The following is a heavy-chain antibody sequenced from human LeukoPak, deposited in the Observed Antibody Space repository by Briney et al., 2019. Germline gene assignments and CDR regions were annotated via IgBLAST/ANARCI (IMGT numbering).Heavy chain of an antibody. J-gene: IGHJ4*02. CDR3: AKDPPRRDGYNSGEDPIHY. Sequence: GGSLRLSCAASGFTYSSYAMSWVRQAPGKGLEWVSATSGSGGSTYYADSGKGRFTISRDNSKNTLYLQMNSLRAEDTAVYYCAKDPPRRDGYNSGEDPIHYGGQGTLVTVSS. CDR2: TSGSGGST. CDR1: GFTYSSYA. V-gene: IGHV3-23*01. D-gene: IGHD5-24*01.